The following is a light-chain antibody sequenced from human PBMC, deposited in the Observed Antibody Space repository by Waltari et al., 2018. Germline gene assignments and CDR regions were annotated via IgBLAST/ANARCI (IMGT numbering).Light chain of an antibody. Sequence: SYELTQPPSVSVSPGQTARITCSGDALPKQYANWYQQKPGQAPVLVIYKDSERPSGIPERFSGSSSGTTVTLTISGVQAEDESDYYCQSADSSGSYVGFGGGTKLTVL. V-gene: IGLV3-25*03. CDR3: QSADSSGSYVG. CDR1: ALPKQY. J-gene: IGLJ2*01. CDR2: KDS.